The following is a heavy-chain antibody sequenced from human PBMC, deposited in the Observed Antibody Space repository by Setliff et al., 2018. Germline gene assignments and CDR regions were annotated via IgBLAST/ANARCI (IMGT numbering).Heavy chain of an antibody. D-gene: IGHD3-16*01. V-gene: IGHV3-48*04. CDR3: ATERSAPWGPFDW. Sequence: GGSLRLSCAASGFTFSSYSMNWVRQAPGKGLEWVSYISSSSSTIYYADSVKGRFTISRDNAKNSLYLRMNNLRPEDAGFYYCATERSAPWGPFDWWGQGTLVTVSS. CDR2: ISSSSSTI. CDR1: GFTFSSYS. J-gene: IGHJ4*02.